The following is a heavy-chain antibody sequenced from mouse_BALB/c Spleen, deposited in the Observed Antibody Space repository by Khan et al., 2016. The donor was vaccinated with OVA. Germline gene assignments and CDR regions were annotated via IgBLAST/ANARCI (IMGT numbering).Heavy chain of an antibody. J-gene: IGHJ3*01. CDR3: AMGRTY. Sequence: VQLQESGPGLVKPSPSLSLTCTATGYSITSDYAWNWIRQFPGNKLECMGYITYSGHTSYNPSLKSHSSVTRDTSKNQFFLQLNYVTTEDTATYYCAMGRTYWGQGTLVTVSA. CDR2: ITYSGHT. CDR1: GYSITSDYA. V-gene: IGHV3-2*02. D-gene: IGHD4-1*01.